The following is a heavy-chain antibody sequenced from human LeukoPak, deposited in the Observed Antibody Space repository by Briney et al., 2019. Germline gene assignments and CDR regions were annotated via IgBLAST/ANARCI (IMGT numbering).Heavy chain of an antibody. CDR1: GYSISSGCY. CDR2: IYHSGST. D-gene: IGHD4-23*01. CDR3: ASLTVVTQTNY. Sequence: SETLSLTCAVSGYSISSGCYWGWIRQPPGKGLEWIGSIYHSGSTYYNPSLKSRVTISVDTSKNQFSLKLSSVTAADTAVYYCASLTVVTQTNYWGQGTLVTVSS. V-gene: IGHV4-38-2*01. J-gene: IGHJ4*02.